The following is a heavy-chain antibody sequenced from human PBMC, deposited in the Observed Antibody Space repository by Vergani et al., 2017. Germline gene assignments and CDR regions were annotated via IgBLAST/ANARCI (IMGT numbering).Heavy chain of an antibody. CDR3: ARGPDRYCSGGSCYLYWYFDL. CDR2: IIPIFGTA. J-gene: IGHJ2*01. D-gene: IGHD2-15*01. V-gene: IGHV1-69*13. Sequence: QVQLVQSGAEVKKPGASVKVSCKASGYTFTSYGISWVRQAPGRGLEWMGRIIPIFGTANYAQKFQGRVTITADESTSTAYMELSSLRSEDTAVYYCARGPDRYCSGGSCYLYWYFDLWGRGTLVTVSS. CDR1: GYTFTSYG.